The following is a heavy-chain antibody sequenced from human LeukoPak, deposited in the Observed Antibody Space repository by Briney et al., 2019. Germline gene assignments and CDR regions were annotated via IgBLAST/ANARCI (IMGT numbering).Heavy chain of an antibody. CDR1: GFMFSYYA. V-gene: IGHV3-30*04. CDR3: ARQMTSTRLFDS. D-gene: IGHD5/OR15-5a*01. Sequence: GGSLRLSCVASGFMFSYYAFHWVRQSPDKGLEWVALIGSDGSKKYYADSVQGRFTVSRENSKNTLFLQMNTLRADDTAVYFCARQMTSTRLFDSWGEGTLVSVS. CDR2: IGSDGSKK. J-gene: IGHJ4*02.